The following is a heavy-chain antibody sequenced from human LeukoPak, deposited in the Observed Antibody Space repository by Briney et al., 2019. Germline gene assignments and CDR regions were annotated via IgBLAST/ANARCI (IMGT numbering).Heavy chain of an antibody. J-gene: IGHJ6*02. CDR3: ARQGAITARRTHYYAMDV. CDR2: VYYTGYS. Sequence: PSETLSLTRSVSGGLISSSGNFYWGWIRQVPGKGLEWIGSVYYTGYSYDNPSLKSRVTVSVDTSKNQFSLKLNSVTAADTAIYYCARQGAITARRTHYYAMDVWGPGTTVTVSS. CDR1: GGLISSSGNFY. V-gene: IGHV4-39*01. D-gene: IGHD1-20*01.